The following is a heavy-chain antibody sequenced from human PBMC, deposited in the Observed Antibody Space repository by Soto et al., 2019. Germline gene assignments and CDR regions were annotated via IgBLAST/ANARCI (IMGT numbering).Heavy chain of an antibody. CDR1: GGSISSGDYY. J-gene: IGHJ6*02. Sequence: PSETLSLTCTVSGGSISSGDYYWSWIRQPPGKGLEWIGYIYYSGSTYYNPSLKSRVTISVDTSKNQFSLKLSSVTAADTAVYYCARVVSSSGGYYYGMDVWGQGTTVTVSS. V-gene: IGHV4-30-4*01. D-gene: IGHD6-13*01. CDR3: ARVVSSSGGYYYGMDV. CDR2: IYYSGST.